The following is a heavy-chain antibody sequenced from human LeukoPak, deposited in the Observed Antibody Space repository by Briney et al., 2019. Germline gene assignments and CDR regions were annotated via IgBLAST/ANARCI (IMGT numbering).Heavy chain of an antibody. D-gene: IGHD3-22*01. CDR3: AKEVVYDSSGYYDH. CDR2: ISGSGGST. Sequence: GVSLRLSCAASGFIFSSIAMSWVRQAPGKGLEWVSTISGSGGSTYYADSVKGRFTISRDNSKNTLYLEMNSLRAEDTAVYYCAKEVVYDSSGYYDHWGQGTLVTVSS. J-gene: IGHJ4*02. CDR1: GFIFSSIA. V-gene: IGHV3-23*01.